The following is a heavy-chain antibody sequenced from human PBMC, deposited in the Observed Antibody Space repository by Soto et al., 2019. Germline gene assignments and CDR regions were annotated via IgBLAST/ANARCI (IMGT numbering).Heavy chain of an antibody. CDR3: ARVESSSPYYYYMDV. Sequence: TLSLTCTVSGGSISSGGYYWSWIRQHPGKGLEWIGYIYYSGSTYYNPSLKSRVTISVDTSKNQFSLKLSSVTAADTAVYYCARVESSSPYYYYMDVWGKGTTVTVSS. J-gene: IGHJ6*03. CDR2: IYYSGST. V-gene: IGHV4-31*03. CDR1: GGSISSGGYY. D-gene: IGHD6-6*01.